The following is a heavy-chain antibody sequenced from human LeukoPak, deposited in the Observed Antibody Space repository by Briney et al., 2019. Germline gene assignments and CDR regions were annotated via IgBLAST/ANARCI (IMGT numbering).Heavy chain of an antibody. CDR2: ISGSGGST. J-gene: IGHJ4*02. CDR3: AKDYYDILTGSRYFDY. CDR1: GFTFSSYA. Sequence: GGSLRLSCAASGFTFSSYAMSWVRQAPGKGLEWVSAISGSGGSTYYADSVKGRFTISRDNSKNTLYLQMNSLRAEDTAVYYCAKDYYDILTGSRYFDYWGQGTLVTVSS. V-gene: IGHV3-23*01. D-gene: IGHD3-9*01.